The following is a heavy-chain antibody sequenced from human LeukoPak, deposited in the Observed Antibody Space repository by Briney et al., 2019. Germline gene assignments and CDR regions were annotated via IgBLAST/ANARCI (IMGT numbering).Heavy chain of an antibody. CDR2: IYCSGTT. Sequence: PSQTLSLTCTVSGGSITSYYWSWIRQPPGKGLEWIGYIYCSGTTNYNPSLKSRVTISVDTSKNQFSLKLSSVTAADTAVYYCARHLYSSGYVFDYWGQGTLVTVSS. V-gene: IGHV4-59*08. J-gene: IGHJ4*02. CDR3: ARHLYSSGYVFDY. CDR1: GGSITSYY. D-gene: IGHD6-19*01.